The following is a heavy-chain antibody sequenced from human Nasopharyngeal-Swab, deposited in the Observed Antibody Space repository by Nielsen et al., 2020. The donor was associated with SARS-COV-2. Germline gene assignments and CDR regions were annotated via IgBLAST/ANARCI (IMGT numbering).Heavy chain of an antibody. Sequence: RQAPGKGLEWIGSIYYSGATYYSPSLKSRPTISVDTSQNQFSLTVSSVTASDTAVYYCVRDNYYHYYMDVWGQGTTVTVSS. J-gene: IGHJ6*03. CDR2: IYYSGAT. D-gene: IGHD2-15*01. V-gene: IGHV4-39*01. CDR3: VRDNYYHYYMDV.